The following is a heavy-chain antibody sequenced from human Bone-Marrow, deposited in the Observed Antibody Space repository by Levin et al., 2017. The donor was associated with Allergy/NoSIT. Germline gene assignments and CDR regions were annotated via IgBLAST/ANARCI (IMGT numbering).Heavy chain of an antibody. D-gene: IGHD1-7*01. CDR3: AKDLIAGTTFQTGDAFDI. CDR2: ISGSGGST. Sequence: GESLKISCAASGFTFSSYAMSWVRQAPGKGLEWVSAISGSGGSTYYADSVKGRFTISRDNSKNTLYLQMNSLRAEDTAVYYCAKDLIAGTTFQTGDAFDIWGQGTMVTVSS. J-gene: IGHJ3*02. CDR1: GFTFSSYA. V-gene: IGHV3-23*01.